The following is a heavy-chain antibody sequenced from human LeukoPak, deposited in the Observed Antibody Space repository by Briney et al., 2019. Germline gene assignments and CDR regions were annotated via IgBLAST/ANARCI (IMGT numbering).Heavy chain of an antibody. D-gene: IGHD3-16*01. Sequence: PGGSLRLSCAASGFTVSSNYMSWVRQAPGKGLEWVSVIYSGGSTYYADSVKGRFTISRDNSKNTLYLQMNSLRAEDTAVYYCARDYYVWGTATVGAFDIWGQGTMVTVSS. CDR1: GFTVSSNY. V-gene: IGHV3-53*01. CDR3: ARDYYVWGTATVGAFDI. J-gene: IGHJ3*02. CDR2: IYSGGST.